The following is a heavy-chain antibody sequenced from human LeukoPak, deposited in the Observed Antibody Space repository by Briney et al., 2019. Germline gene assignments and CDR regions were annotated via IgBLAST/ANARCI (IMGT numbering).Heavy chain of an antibody. CDR1: GFTFSSYW. Sequence: GGSLRLSCAASGFTFSSYWMSWVRQAPGKGLEWVSAISGSGGSTYYADSVKGRFTISRDNSKNTLYLQMNSLRAEDTAVYYCAKDRIGSSRYFDYWGQGTLVTVSS. CDR2: ISGSGGST. J-gene: IGHJ4*02. V-gene: IGHV3-23*01. D-gene: IGHD6-6*01. CDR3: AKDRIGSSRYFDY.